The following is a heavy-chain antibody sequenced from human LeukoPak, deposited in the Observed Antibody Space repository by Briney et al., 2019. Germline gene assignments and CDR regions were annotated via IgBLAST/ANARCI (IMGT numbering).Heavy chain of an antibody. J-gene: IGHJ4*02. Sequence: PGGSLRLSCAASGFTFSSYGMHWVRQAPGKGLEWVAVISYDGSNKYYADSVKGRFTISRDNSKNTLYLQMNSLRAEDTAVYYCAKDIKSNLGPPDYWGQGTLVTVSS. CDR3: AKDIKSNLGPPDY. V-gene: IGHV3-30*18. D-gene: IGHD7-27*01. CDR2: ISYDGSNK. CDR1: GFTFSSYG.